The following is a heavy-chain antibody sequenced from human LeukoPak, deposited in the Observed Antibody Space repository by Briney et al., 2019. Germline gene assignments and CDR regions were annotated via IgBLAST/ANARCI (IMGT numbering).Heavy chain of an antibody. CDR2: IKSKTDGGTT. Sequence: PGGSLRLTCAASGFTFSNAWMSWVRQAPGKGLEWVGRIKSKTDGGTTDYAAPVKGRFTISRDDSKSIAYLQMNSLKTEDTAVYYCTRGGVGYDYVWGSYRLHDYWGQGTLVTVSS. J-gene: IGHJ4*02. CDR1: GFTFSNAW. V-gene: IGHV3-15*01. CDR3: TRGGVGYDYVWGSYRLHDY. D-gene: IGHD3-16*02.